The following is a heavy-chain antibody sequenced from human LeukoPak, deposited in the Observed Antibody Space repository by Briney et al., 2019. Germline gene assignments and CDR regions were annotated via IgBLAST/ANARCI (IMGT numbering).Heavy chain of an antibody. J-gene: IGHJ3*02. V-gene: IGHV4-39*01. CDR3: ARSGERAFDI. D-gene: IGHD6-19*01. Sequence: SETLSLTCTVSGGSISSSSYYWGWIRQPPGKGLEWIGSIYYRGSTYYNPSLKSRVTISVDTSKNQFSLKLSSVTAADTAVYYCARSGERAFDIWGQGTMVTVSS. CDR2: IYYRGST. CDR1: GGSISSSSYY.